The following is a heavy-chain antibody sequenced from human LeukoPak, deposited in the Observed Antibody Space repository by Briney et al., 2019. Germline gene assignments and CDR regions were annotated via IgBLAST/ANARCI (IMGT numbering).Heavy chain of an antibody. CDR2: ISYDGSNK. J-gene: IGHJ6*04. CDR3: ATTRRGYCSGGSCYSYYYYGMDV. CDR1: GFTFSSYG. V-gene: IGHV3-30*03. D-gene: IGHD2-15*01. Sequence: AGGSLRLSCAASGFTFSSYGMHWVRQAPGKGLEWVAVISYDGSNKYYADSVKGRFTISRDNSKNTLYLQMNSLRAEDTAVYYCATTRRGYCSGGSCYSYYYYGMDVWGKGTAVTVSS.